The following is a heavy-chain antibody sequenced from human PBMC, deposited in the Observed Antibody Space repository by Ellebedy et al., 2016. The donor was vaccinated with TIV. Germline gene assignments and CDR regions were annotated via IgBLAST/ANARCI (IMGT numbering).Heavy chain of an antibody. CDR3: AKGAYPVPTVMAV. Sequence: PGGSLRLSCATSGFSVSGMHWVRQPPGKGLEWVAFIRSDGSAIYYGDSVSGRFTISRDDSKNTLYLQMNSLRSDDTAVYYCAKGAYPVPTVMAVWGQGTTVTVSS. CDR1: GFSVSG. J-gene: IGHJ6*02. D-gene: IGHD4-17*01. V-gene: IGHV3-30*02. CDR2: IRSDGSAI.